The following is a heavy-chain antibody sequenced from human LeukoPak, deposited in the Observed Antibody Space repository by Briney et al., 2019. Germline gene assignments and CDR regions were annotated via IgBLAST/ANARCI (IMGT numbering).Heavy chain of an antibody. CDR2: IWSDGSDR. CDR1: GFTFRSYE. V-gene: IGHV3-33*08. Sequence: GGSLRLSCAASGFTFRSYEMNWVRQAPGKGLEWVAVIWSDGSDRHYADSVKGRFTISRDNSKNTVSLEMNSLRVEDTAIYYCARDGGCSGGNCYQRFDSWGQGTLVTVSS. J-gene: IGHJ4*02. CDR3: ARDGGCSGGNCYQRFDS. D-gene: IGHD2-15*01.